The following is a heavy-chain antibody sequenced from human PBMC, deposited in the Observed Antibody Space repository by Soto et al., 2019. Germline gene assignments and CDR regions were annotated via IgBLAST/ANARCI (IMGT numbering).Heavy chain of an antibody. V-gene: IGHV4-39*01. J-gene: IGHJ5*02. CDR1: GGSISSSSYY. CDR2: IYYSGST. CDR3: ARGRGYSYGLDP. D-gene: IGHD5-18*01. Sequence: PSETLSLTCTVSGGSISSSSYYWGWIRQPPGKGLEWIGSIYYSGSTYYNPSLKSRVTISVDTSKNQFSLNLSSVTAADTAVYYCARGRGYSYGLDPWGQGSLVTVSS.